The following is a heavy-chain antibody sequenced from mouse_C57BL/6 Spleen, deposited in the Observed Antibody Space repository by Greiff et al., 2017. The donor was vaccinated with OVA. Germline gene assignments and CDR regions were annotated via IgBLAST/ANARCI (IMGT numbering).Heavy chain of an antibody. CDR3: ARGNSNYDAMDY. CDR2: IDPSDSET. J-gene: IGHJ4*01. D-gene: IGHD2-5*01. V-gene: IGHV1-52*01. Sequence: VQLQPPWAELVRPGSSVKLSCKASGYTFTSSWMHWVKQRPIQGLEWIGNIDPSDSETHYNQKFKDKATLTVDKSSSTAYMQLSSLTSEDSAVYYCARGNSNYDAMDYWGQGTSVTVSS. CDR1: GYTFTSSW.